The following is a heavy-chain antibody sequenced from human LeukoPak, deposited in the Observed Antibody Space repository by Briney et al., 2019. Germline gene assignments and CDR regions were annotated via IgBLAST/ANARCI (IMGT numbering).Heavy chain of an antibody. D-gene: IGHD2-2*01. CDR3: ARDSDCSSTSCYIFDY. CDR1: GGSISSGGYY. Sequence: SETLSLTCTVSGGSISSGGYYWSWIRQPPGKGLEWIGYIYHSGSTYYNPSLKSRVTISVDRSKNQFSLKLSSVTAADTAVYYCARDSDCSSTSCYIFDYWGQGTLVTVSS. CDR2: IYHSGST. J-gene: IGHJ4*02. V-gene: IGHV4-30-2*01.